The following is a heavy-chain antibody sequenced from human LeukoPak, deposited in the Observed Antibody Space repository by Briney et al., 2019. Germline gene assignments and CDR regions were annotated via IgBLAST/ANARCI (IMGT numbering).Heavy chain of an antibody. CDR3: TQGSGYYFNY. V-gene: IGHV3-15*07. J-gene: IGHJ4*02. Sequence: GGSLRPSCAVSGLTLSNVWVNWVRQAPGKGLEWVGLIKSKSDGGTTDFAAPVKGRFTISRDDSKNILYLQMNSLTSEDTAIYYCTQGSGYYFNYWGQGTLVTVSS. D-gene: IGHD5-12*01. CDR2: IKSKSDGGTT. CDR1: GLTLSNVW.